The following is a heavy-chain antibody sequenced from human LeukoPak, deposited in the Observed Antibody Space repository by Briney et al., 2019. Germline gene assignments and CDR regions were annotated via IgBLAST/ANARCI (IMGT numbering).Heavy chain of an antibody. V-gene: IGHV3-48*03. D-gene: IGHD2/OR15-2a*01. CDR1: GFTLSSYE. CDR3: ARGYFLGFDY. CDR2: ISTSGRTI. Sequence: GGSLRLSCAASGFTLSSYEMNWVRQAPGKGLEWVSYISTSGRTIYYADSVKGRLTISRDNAKNSLYLQMNSLRAEDAAVYYCARGYFLGFDYWGQGTLVTVSS. J-gene: IGHJ4*02.